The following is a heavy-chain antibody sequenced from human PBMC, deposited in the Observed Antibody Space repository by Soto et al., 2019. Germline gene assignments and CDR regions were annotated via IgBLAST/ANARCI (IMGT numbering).Heavy chain of an antibody. D-gene: IGHD2-2*01. CDR3: ARSHFKDIVVVPAATFWFDP. J-gene: IGHJ5*02. V-gene: IGHV4-4*07. CDR2: IYASGST. Sequence: SETLSLTCTVSGGSISSYSWSWIRQAAGKGLEWIGRIYASGSTNYNPTLESRLTIPVDTSKNQFSLKLSSVTAADTAVYYCARSHFKDIVVVPAATFWFDPWGQGTLVTVSS. CDR1: GGSISSYS.